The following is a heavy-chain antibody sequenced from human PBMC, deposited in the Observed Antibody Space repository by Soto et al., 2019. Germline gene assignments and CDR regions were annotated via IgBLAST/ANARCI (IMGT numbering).Heavy chain of an antibody. J-gene: IGHJ3*02. Sequence: GESLKISCAASGFTFSSYGMHWVRQAPGKGLEWVAVIWYDGSNKYYADSVKGRFTISRDNSKNTLYLQMNSLRAEDTAVYYCARSMITFGGVKYDSAFDIWGQGTMVTVSS. CDR3: ARSMITFGGVKYDSAFDI. V-gene: IGHV3-33*01. CDR1: GFTFSSYG. D-gene: IGHD3-16*01. CDR2: IWYDGSNK.